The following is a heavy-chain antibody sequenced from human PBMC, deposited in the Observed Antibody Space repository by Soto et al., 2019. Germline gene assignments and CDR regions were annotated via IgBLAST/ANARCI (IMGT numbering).Heavy chain of an antibody. Sequence: GGSLRLSCAASGFTFSSYAMHWVRQAPGKGLEWVAVISYDGSNKYYADSVQGRFTISRDAAKSTQYLQMNSLRVEDTAVYYCARDHPGVTAGQLYWGQGILVTVSS. CDR2: ISYDGSNK. J-gene: IGHJ4*02. D-gene: IGHD6-25*01. CDR3: ARDHPGVTAGQLY. V-gene: IGHV3-30*14. CDR1: GFTFSSYA.